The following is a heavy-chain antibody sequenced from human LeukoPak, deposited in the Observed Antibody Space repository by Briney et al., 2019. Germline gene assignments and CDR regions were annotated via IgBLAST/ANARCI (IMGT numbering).Heavy chain of an antibody. CDR3: VTVGMTSIWSYLRFDP. D-gene: IGHD1-26*01. J-gene: IGHJ5*02. CDR1: GFTVSSNY. CDR2: IFSDDTT. V-gene: IGHV3-66*01. Sequence: GGSLRLSCAASGFTVSSNYMNWVRQAPGKGLEWISTIFSDDTTYYADSVKGRFTISRDNSKNTLYLQMSSLRAEDTAVYYCVTVGMTSIWSYLRFDPRGQGTLVTVSS.